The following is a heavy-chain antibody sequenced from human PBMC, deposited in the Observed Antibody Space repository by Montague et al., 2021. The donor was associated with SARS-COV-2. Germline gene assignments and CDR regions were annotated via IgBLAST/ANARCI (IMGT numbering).Heavy chain of an antibody. CDR1: GDSVSSNNAA. J-gene: IGHJ3*02. Sequence: CAISGDSVSSNNAAWNWIRQSPSRGLEWLGRTCYRSEWYFDYAISLRGRITINPDTSKDQFSLQLDSVTLDDTAVYYWARYSYSGTYFGLNDAFDIWGQGTLVTVSS. CDR3: ARYSYSGTYFGLNDAFDI. CDR2: TCYRSEWYF. D-gene: IGHD1-26*01. V-gene: IGHV6-1*01.